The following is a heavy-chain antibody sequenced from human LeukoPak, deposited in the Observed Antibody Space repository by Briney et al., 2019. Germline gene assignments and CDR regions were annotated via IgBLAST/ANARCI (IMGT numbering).Heavy chain of an antibody. CDR3: ARDLSHGVVVNIDLDY. CDR2: ISAYNGNT. D-gene: IGHD3-3*01. CDR1: GYTFTSYG. Sequence: GASVKVSCKASGYTFTSYGISWVRQAPGQGLEWMGWISAYNGNTNYAQKLQGRVTMTTDTSTSTAYMELRSLRSDDTAVFYCARDLSHGVVVNIDLDYWGQGTLVTVSS. V-gene: IGHV1-18*01. J-gene: IGHJ4*02.